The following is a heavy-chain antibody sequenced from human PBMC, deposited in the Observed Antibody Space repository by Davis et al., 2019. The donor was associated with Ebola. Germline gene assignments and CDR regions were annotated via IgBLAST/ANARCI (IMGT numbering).Heavy chain of an antibody. Sequence: GESLKISCAASGFTFSSYGMHWVRQAPGKGLEWVAFIRYDGSNKYYADSVKGRFTISRDNSKNTLYLQMNSLRAEDTAVYYCAKSSGYDFILDYWGQGTLVTVSS. D-gene: IGHD5-12*01. V-gene: IGHV3-30*02. CDR1: GFTFSSYG. CDR2: IRYDGSNK. J-gene: IGHJ4*02. CDR3: AKSSGYDFILDY.